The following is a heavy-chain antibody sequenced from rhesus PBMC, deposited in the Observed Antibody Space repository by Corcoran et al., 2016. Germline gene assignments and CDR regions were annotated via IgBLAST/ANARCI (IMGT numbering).Heavy chain of an antibody. CDR2: IYGSRGST. J-gene: IGHJ4*01. Sequence: QVQLQESGPGVVQPSETLSLTCAVSGGSISSGYAWSWLRQLPGKGLEWIWYIYGSRGSTNDNPSRKKRVTIKRDASKNEFSLKRSVVTAADTAVYYGARDWSGSWNGGYFDYWGQGVLVTVSS. V-gene: IGHV4-76*01. CDR3: ARDWSGSWNGGYFDY. CDR1: GGSISSGYA. D-gene: IGHD6-25*01.